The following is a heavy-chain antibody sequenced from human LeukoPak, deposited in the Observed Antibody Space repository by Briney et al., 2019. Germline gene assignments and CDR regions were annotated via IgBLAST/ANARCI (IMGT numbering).Heavy chain of an antibody. J-gene: IGHJ5*02. CDR1: GGSFSGYY. Sequence: PSETLSLTCAVYGGSFSGYYWSWIRQPPGKGLEWIGEINHSGSTNYNPSLKSRVTISVDTSKNQFSLKLSSVTAADTAVYYCARGQSGGYCTNGVCYMGWFDPWGQGTLVIVSS. V-gene: IGHV4-34*01. CDR2: INHSGST. CDR3: ARGQSGGYCTNGVCYMGWFDP. D-gene: IGHD2-8*01.